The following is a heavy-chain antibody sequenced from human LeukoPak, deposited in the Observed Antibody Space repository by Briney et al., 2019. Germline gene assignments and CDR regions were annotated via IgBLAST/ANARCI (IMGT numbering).Heavy chain of an antibody. D-gene: IGHD3-10*01. CDR1: GGSISSYY. J-gene: IGHJ4*02. Sequence: SETLSLTCTDPGGSISSYYWSWIRQPAGKGLEWIGRIYTSGSTNYNPSLKSRVTMSVDTSKNQFSLKLSSVTAADTAVYYCASSVRGVTLSDYFDYWGQGTLVTVSS. V-gene: IGHV4-4*07. CDR3: ASSVRGVTLSDYFDY. CDR2: IYTSGST.